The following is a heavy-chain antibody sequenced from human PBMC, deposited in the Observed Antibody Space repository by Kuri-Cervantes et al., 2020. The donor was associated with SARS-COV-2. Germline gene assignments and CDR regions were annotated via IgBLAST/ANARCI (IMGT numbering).Heavy chain of an antibody. V-gene: IGHV3-23*01. CDR3: AGVGRSSSYSLAARDY. CDR1: GFTFSSYA. CDR2: ISGSGGST. J-gene: IGHJ4*02. D-gene: IGHD6-6*01. Sequence: GGSLRLSCAASGFTFSSYATSWVRQAPGKGLEWVSAISGSGGSTYYADSVKGRFTISRDNSKNTLYLQMNSLRAEDTAVYYCAGVGRSSSYSLAARDYWGQGTLVTVSS.